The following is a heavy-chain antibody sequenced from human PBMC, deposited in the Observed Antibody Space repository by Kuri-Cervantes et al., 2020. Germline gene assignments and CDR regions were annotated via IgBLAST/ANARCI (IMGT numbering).Heavy chain of an antibody. V-gene: IGHV3-11*01. CDR1: GFTFSDYY. J-gene: IGHJ6*02. CDR3: ASGKRLRQFDWSPYYGMDV. Sequence: GGSLRLSFEAPGFTFSDYYMSWIRQAPGKGLEWVSYISCSGSTLYYADSVKDRFTISRDNAKNSLYLQMNSLRAEDTAVYYCASGKRLRQFDWSPYYGMDVWGQGTTVTVSS. CDR2: ISCSGSTL. D-gene: IGHD3-9*01.